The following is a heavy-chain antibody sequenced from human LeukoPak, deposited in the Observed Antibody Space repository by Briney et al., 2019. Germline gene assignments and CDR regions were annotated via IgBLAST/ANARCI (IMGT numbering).Heavy chain of an antibody. J-gene: IGHJ3*02. V-gene: IGHV4-61*08. CDR2: IYYSGST. D-gene: IGHD1-20*01. CDR1: GGSISSGDYY. Sequence: SETLSLTCTVSGGSISSGDYYWSWIRQPPGKGLEWIGYIYYSGSTNYNPSLKSRVTISVDTSKNQFSLKLSSVTAADTAVYYCARDHRRYNWNDVGDAFDIWGQGTMVTVSS. CDR3: ARDHRRYNWNDVGDAFDI.